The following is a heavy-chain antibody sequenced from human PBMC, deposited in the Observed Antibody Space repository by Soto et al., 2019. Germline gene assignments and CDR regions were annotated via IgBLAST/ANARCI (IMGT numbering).Heavy chain of an antibody. D-gene: IGHD6-13*01. CDR2: ISSSSSTI. V-gene: IGHV3-48*01. CDR3: ARGRIVAAGGGFDP. Sequence: EVQLVESGGGLVQPGGSLRLSCAASGFTFSSYSMNWVRQAPGKGLEWVSYISSSSSTIYYADSVKGRFTSSRDNAKNSLYVQMSRLRAEDTAVYYGARGRIVAAGGGFDPLCQGTMVTVSS. CDR1: GFTFSSYS. J-gene: IGHJ5*02.